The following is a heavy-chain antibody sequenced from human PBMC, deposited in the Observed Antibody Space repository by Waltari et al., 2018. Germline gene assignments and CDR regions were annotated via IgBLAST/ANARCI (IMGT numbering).Heavy chain of an antibody. CDR3: ATDRWDCTNGVCWPRFRPNAFDI. D-gene: IGHD2-8*01. J-gene: IGHJ3*02. V-gene: IGHV1-69-2*01. Sequence: EVQLVQSGAEVKKPGATVKISCKVSGYTFTDYYMHWVQQAPGKGLEWMGLVDPEDGETIYAEKFQGRVTITADTSTDTAYMELSSLRSEDTAVYYCATDRWDCTNGVCWPRFRPNAFDIWGQGTMVTVSS. CDR2: VDPEDGET. CDR1: GYTFTDYY.